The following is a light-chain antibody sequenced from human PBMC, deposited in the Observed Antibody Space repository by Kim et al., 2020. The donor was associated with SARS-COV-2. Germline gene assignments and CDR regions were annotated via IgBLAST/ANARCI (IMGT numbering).Light chain of an antibody. J-gene: IGLJ3*02. CDR3: NSRDSSGNHQRV. V-gene: IGLV3-19*01. CDR2: GKN. CDR1: SLRSYY. Sequence: SSELTQDPAVSVALGQTVRITCQGESLRSYYASWYQQKPGQAPVLVIYGKNNRPSGIPDRFSGSSSGNTASLTITGAQAEDEADYYCNSRDSSGNHQRVFGGGTKLTVL.